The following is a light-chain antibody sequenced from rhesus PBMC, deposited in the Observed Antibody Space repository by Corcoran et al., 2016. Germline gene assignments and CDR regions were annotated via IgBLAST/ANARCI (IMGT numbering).Light chain of an antibody. Sequence: DIQMTQSPSSLSALVGDKGTITCRASPGISDYLSWYQQKPGKAPNRLIFAASRLESGVPSRFSGSGSGTDFTLTISSLQPEDFAAYYCLQGYSAHPSFGQGTKVDIK. CDR3: LQGYSAHPS. V-gene: IGKV1-36*02. J-gene: IGKJ2*01. CDR1: PGISDY. CDR2: AAS.